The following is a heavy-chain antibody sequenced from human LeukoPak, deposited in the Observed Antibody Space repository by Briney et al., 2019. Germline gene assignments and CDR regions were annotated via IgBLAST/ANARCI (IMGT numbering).Heavy chain of an antibody. CDR2: IYYSGST. J-gene: IGHJ4*02. V-gene: IGHV4-59*01. D-gene: IGHD3-10*01. CDR3: ARVHYYGSGLSSYFDY. CDR1: GDSMSNYY. Sequence: SETLSLTCSVSGDSMSNYYWSWIRQPPAKGLEWIGYIYYSGSTKYNPSLKSRVIISVDTSKNQFSLKLSSVTAADTAVYYCARVHYYGSGLSSYFDYWGQGTLVTVSS.